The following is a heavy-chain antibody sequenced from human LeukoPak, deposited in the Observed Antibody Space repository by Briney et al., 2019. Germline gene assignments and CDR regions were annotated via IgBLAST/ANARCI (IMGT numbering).Heavy chain of an antibody. J-gene: IGHJ6*03. D-gene: IGHD3-3*01. CDR3: ARDGASPFAVVIIVHYYYYMDV. Sequence: PGGSLRLSCAASGFTFSSYSMNWVRQAPGKGLEWVSSISSSSSYIYYADSVKGRFTISRDNAKNSLYLQMNSLRAEDTAVYYCARDGASPFAVVIIVHYYYYMDVWGKGTTVTVSS. CDR2: ISSSSSYI. CDR1: GFTFSSYS. V-gene: IGHV3-21*01.